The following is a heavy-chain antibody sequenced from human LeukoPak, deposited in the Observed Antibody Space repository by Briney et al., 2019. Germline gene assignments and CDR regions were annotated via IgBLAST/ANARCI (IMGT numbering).Heavy chain of an antibody. V-gene: IGHV3-53*01. CDR2: IYSGGST. CDR3: AREYVSSGYQSYGMDV. D-gene: IGHD3-22*01. J-gene: IGHJ6*02. CDR1: GFTVSSNY. Sequence: GGSLRLSCAASGFTVSSNYMSWVRQAPGKGLGWVSVIYSGGSTYYADSVKGRFTISRDNSKNTLYLQMNSLRAEDTAVYYCAREYVSSGYQSYGMDVWGQGTTVTVSS.